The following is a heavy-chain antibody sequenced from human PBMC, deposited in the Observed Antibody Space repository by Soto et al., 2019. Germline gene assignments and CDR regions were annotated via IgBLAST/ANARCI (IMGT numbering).Heavy chain of an antibody. Sequence: GGSLRLSCAASGFTFSSYSMNWVRQAPGKGLEWVSSISSSSSYIYYADSGKGRFTISRDNAKNSLYLQMTSLRAQDTAAYYCARDAVDIVATIPHYFDYWGQGTLVTVSS. D-gene: IGHD5-12*01. CDR2: ISSSSSYI. V-gene: IGHV3-21*01. CDR1: GFTFSSYS. CDR3: ARDAVDIVATIPHYFDY. J-gene: IGHJ4*02.